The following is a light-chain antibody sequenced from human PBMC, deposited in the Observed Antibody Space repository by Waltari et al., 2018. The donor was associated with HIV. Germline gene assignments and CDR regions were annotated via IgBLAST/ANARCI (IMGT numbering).Light chain of an antibody. CDR2: DVS. CDR1: SSDIGGYNF. J-gene: IGLJ1*01. Sequence: QSALTQPTSVSGSPGQSITISCTGASSDIGGYNFGSWYQQHPGKAPKLMIYDVSNRPSGVSHRFSGPKSGNTASLTISGLQAEDEADYYCSSYTSSSTLFVFGTGTKVTVL. CDR3: SSYTSSSTLFV. V-gene: IGLV2-14*01.